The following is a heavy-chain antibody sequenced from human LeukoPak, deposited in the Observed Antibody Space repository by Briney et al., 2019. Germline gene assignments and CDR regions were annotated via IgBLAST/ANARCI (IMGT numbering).Heavy chain of an antibody. CDR3: TTSDYGSGSNHDAFDI. CDR2: FDPEDGET. V-gene: IGHV1-24*01. CDR1: GYTLTELS. Sequence: ASVKVSCKVSGYTLTELSMHWVRQAPGKGREWMGGFDPEDGETIYAQKFQGRVTMTEDTSTDTAYMELSSLRSEDTAVYYCTTSDYGSGSNHDAFDIWGQGTMVTVSS. D-gene: IGHD3-10*01. J-gene: IGHJ3*02.